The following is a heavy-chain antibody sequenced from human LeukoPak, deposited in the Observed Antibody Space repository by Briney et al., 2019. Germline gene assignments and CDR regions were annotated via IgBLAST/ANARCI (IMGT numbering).Heavy chain of an antibody. CDR2: IKQDGSEK. J-gene: IGHJ5*02. D-gene: IGHD3-22*01. V-gene: IGHV3-7*03. Sequence: GSLRLSCAASGFTFSSYWMSWVRQAPGKGLEWVANIKQDGSEKYYVDSVKGRFTISRDNAKNSLYLQMNSLRAEDTAVYYCAKGLYDSSGYNWFDPWGQGTLVTVSS. CDR1: GFTFSSYW. CDR3: AKGLYDSSGYNWFDP.